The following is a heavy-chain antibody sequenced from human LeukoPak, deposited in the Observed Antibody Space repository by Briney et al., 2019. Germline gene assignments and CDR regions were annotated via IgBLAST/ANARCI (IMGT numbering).Heavy chain of an antibody. CDR2: ISGYNGNP. J-gene: IGHJ4*02. D-gene: IGHD6-19*01. Sequence: GASVKVSCKTSGYTFTNYGISWVRHAPGQGLEWMGWISGYNGNPRYAQKVQGRVTMTTDTSTNTAYMEVNSLRSDDTAIYYCARDPSLAVAGIRLFDYWGQGTLVIVAS. CDR3: ARDPSLAVAGIRLFDY. CDR1: GYTFTNYG. V-gene: IGHV1-18*01.